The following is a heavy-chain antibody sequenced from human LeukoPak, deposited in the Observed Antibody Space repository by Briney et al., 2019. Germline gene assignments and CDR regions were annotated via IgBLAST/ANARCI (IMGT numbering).Heavy chain of an antibody. J-gene: IGHJ4*02. V-gene: IGHV3-53*01. CDR2: LYHDGGT. D-gene: IGHD3-10*01. CDR3: VHGWASYGSGSSEFFDC. Sequence: GGSLRLSCAASGFTVSSNYMSWVRQAPGKGLEYVSVLYHDGGTYSADSVKGRFTISRNNSKNTLYLQMNSLRVEDTAVYYCVHGWASYGSGSSEFFDCWGQGSLVTVSS. CDR1: GFTVSSNY.